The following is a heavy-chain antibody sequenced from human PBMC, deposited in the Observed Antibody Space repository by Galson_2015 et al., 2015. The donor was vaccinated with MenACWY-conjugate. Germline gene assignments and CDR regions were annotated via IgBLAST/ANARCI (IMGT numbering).Heavy chain of an antibody. V-gene: IGHV3-23*01. CDR2: ISSSGGTK. J-gene: IGHJ6*02. Sequence: SLRLSCAVSGFTFSSYAMSWARQAPGKGLEWVSYISSSGGTKYYADTVKGRFTISRDNSKNTLYLQTNSLRAEDTAVYYCAKVPVSGGYYNGMDVWGQGTTVTVSS. CDR3: AKVPVSGGYYNGMDV. CDR1: GFTFSSYA. D-gene: IGHD2-15*01.